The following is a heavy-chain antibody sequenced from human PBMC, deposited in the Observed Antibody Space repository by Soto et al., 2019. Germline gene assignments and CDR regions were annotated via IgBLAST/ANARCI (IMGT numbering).Heavy chain of an antibody. V-gene: IGHV3-33*01. Sequence: GGSLRLSCAASGFRFSSYGMHWVRQASGKGLEWVAVIWYDGSNKYYADSVKGRFTISRDNSKNTLYLQMNSLRAEDTAVYYCARDPGGGLRAFDIWGQGTMVTVSS. CDR3: ARDPGGGLRAFDI. D-gene: IGHD3-16*01. CDR2: IWYDGSNK. CDR1: GFRFSSYG. J-gene: IGHJ3*02.